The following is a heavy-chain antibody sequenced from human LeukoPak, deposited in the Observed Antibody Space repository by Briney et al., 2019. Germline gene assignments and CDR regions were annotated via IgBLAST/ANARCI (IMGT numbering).Heavy chain of an antibody. V-gene: IGHV7-4-1*02. J-gene: IGHJ5*02. CDR1: GYTFTNYA. Sequence: ASVKVSCKASGYTFTNYAMNWVRQAPGQGLEWMGWIHPSTGNPTYAQGFTGRFVFSLDTSVSTAYLQISSLKAEDTAVYYCASGVDGGYSSSWYESGWFDPWGQGTLVTVSS. CDR3: ASGVDGGYSSSWYESGWFDP. D-gene: IGHD6-13*01. CDR2: IHPSTGNP.